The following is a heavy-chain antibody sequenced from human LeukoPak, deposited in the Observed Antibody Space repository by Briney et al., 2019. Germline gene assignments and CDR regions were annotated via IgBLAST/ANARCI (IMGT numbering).Heavy chain of an antibody. CDR2: ISSRSNYI. V-gene: IGHV3-21*04. Sequence: PGGSLRLSCAASGFTFSSYSMNWVRQAPGKRLEWVSSISSRSNYIYYADSVKGRFTISRDNAKNSLYLQMNSLRAEDTAVYYCAKGQLWSGVAYFDYWGQGTLATVSS. CDR3: AKGQLWSGVAYFDY. CDR1: GFTFSSYS. D-gene: IGHD3-10*01. J-gene: IGHJ4*02.